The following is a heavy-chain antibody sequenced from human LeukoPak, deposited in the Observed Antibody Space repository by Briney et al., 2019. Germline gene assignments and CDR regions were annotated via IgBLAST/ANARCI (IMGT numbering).Heavy chain of an antibody. CDR3: ARVGERDKFALIEGRFDS. CDR2: IRNKANSYSI. J-gene: IGHJ5*01. CDR1: GFTFSHYY. D-gene: IGHD2-21*01. Sequence: PGGSLRLSCAGSGFTFSHYYIDWVRQAPGKGLEWVARIRNKANSYSIEYAASVKGRFTISRDDSKNSVYLQMNSLRAEDTAVYYCARVGERDKFALIEGRFDSWGQGTLVTVSS. V-gene: IGHV3-72*01.